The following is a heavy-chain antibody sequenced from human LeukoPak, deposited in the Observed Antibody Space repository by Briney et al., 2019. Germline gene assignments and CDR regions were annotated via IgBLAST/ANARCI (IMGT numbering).Heavy chain of an antibody. D-gene: IGHD5-24*01. CDR1: GGSISSSSYY. Sequence: SETLSLTCTVSGGSISSSSYYWGWIRQPPGKGLEWIGSIYYSGSTYYNPSLKSRVTISVDTSKNQFSLKLSSVTAADTAVYYCAREFGEWLQADYWGQGTLVTVSS. CDR3: AREFGEWLQADY. CDR2: IYYSGST. J-gene: IGHJ4*02. V-gene: IGHV4-39*07.